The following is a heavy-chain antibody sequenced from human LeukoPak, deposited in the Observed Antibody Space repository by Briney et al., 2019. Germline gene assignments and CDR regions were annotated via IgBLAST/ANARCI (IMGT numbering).Heavy chain of an antibody. CDR1: GSTFSSYS. CDR2: ISSSSSYI. Sequence: GGSLRLSCAASGSTFSSYSMNWVRQAPGKGLEWVSSISSSSSYIYYADSVKGRFTISRDNAKNSLYLQMNSLRAEDTAVYYCARGLQKMVLLRYFDQPVFDYWGQGTLVTVSS. CDR3: ARGLQKMVLLRYFDQPVFDY. J-gene: IGHJ4*02. V-gene: IGHV3-21*01. D-gene: IGHD3-9*01.